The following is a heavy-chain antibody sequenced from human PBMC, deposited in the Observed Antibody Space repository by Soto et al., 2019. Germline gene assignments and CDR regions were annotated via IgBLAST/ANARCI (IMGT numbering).Heavy chain of an antibody. V-gene: IGHV3-20*04. D-gene: IGHD3-10*01. CDR1: GLTFSSYW. CDR2: INWNGGST. J-gene: IGHJ5*02. Sequence: PGGSLRLSCAASGLTFSSYWMHWVRQAPGKGLEWVSGINWNGGSTGYADSVKGRFTISRDNAKNSLYLQMNSLRAEDTALYYCVRDTKISGSLNWFDPWGQGTLVTVSS. CDR3: VRDTKISGSLNWFDP.